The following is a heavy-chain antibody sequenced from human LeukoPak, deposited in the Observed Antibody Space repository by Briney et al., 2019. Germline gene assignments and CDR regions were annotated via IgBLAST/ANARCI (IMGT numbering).Heavy chain of an antibody. CDR3: VRVVYCSGGSCSYYFDF. V-gene: IGHV3-7*01. CDR2: IKQDGGEE. J-gene: IGHJ4*02. Sequence: PGGSLRLSCVASGFAFSSYWMTWVRQAPGKGLEWVANIKQDGGEEYYVDSVKGRFTISRDNAKNSLFLQMNSLRVEDTAVYYCVRVVYCSGGSCSYYFDFWGQGTLVTVSS. CDR1: GFAFSSYW. D-gene: IGHD2-15*01.